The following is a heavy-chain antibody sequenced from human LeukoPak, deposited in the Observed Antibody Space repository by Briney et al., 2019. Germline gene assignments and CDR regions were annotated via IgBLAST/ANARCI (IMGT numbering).Heavy chain of an antibody. D-gene: IGHD1-14*01. Sequence: GGSLRLSCAVSGFTFTKYAMTWVRQAPGEGLEWVSAISDSGGSTYYADSVKGRFTISRDNSKNTLYLQMNSLRAEDTAVYYCAKGGITMTDYYFDYWGQGTLVTVSS. CDR2: ISDSGGST. CDR3: AKGGITMTDYYFDY. V-gene: IGHV3-23*01. CDR1: GFTFTKYA. J-gene: IGHJ4*02.